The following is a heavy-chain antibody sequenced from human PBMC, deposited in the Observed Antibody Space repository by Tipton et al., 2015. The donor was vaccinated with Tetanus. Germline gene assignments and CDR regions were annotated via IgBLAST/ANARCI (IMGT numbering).Heavy chain of an antibody. CDR3: ARDQGGGRVVRLNWFDP. V-gene: IGHV4-34*09. CDR2: IHRGGST. D-gene: IGHD6-6*01. CDR1: GDYLSDYC. J-gene: IGHJ5*02. Sequence: TLSLTCGVFGDYLSDYCWTWVRQPPGKGLEWIGEIHRGGSTNYNPSLKSRVSMSVDTSKNQFSLNLTSVTAADTAVYYCARDQGGGRVVRLNWFDPWGQGTLVTVSS.